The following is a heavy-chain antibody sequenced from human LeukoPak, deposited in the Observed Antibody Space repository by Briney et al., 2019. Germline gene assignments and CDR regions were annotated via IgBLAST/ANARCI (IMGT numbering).Heavy chain of an antibody. Sequence: PGGSLRLSCAASGFTFSSYAMSWVRQAPGKGLEWVANIKQDGSEKYYVDSVKGRFTISRDNAKNSLYLQMNSLRAEDTAVYYCARDPDYGDYEPLFDYWGQGTLVTVSS. J-gene: IGHJ4*02. CDR1: GFTFSSYA. CDR2: IKQDGSEK. V-gene: IGHV3-7*01. CDR3: ARDPDYGDYEPLFDY. D-gene: IGHD4-17*01.